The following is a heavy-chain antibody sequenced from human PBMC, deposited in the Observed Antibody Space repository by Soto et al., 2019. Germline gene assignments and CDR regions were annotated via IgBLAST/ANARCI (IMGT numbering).Heavy chain of an antibody. Sequence: SQTLSLTCTVSGGSISSYYWSWIRQPPGKGLEWIGYIYYSGSTNYNPSLKSRVTISVDTSKNQFSLKLSSVTAADTAVYYCARESFYDSGGFHGFDYWGQGTLVTVSS. CDR2: IYYSGST. V-gene: IGHV4-59*01. CDR1: GGSISSYY. D-gene: IGHD3-22*01. CDR3: ARESFYDSGGFHGFDY. J-gene: IGHJ4*02.